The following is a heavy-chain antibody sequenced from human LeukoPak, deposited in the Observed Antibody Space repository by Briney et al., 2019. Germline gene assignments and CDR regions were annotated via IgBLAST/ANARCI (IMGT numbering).Heavy chain of an antibody. CDR3: ARDSSGYYYSDY. Sequence: SQTLSLTCTVSGGSISSGSYYWSWIRQPAGKGLEWIGRIYTSGSTNYNPSLKSRVTISVDTSKNQFSLKLSSVTAADTAVYYCARDSSGYYYSDYWGQGTLVTVSS. CDR2: IYTSGST. D-gene: IGHD3-22*01. V-gene: IGHV4-61*02. CDR1: GGSISSGSYY. J-gene: IGHJ4*02.